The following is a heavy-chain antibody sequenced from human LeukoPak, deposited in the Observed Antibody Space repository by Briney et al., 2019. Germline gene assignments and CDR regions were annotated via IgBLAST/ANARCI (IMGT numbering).Heavy chain of an antibody. V-gene: IGHV4-39*01. CDR2: IYYSGST. J-gene: IGHJ4*02. CDR3: ASRAVLNYFVDY. Sequence: SETLSLTCTVSGGSISSSSYYWGWIRQPPGKGLEWIVSIYYSGSTYYNPSLKSRVTISVYTSKNQFSLKLSSVTAADTAVYYCASRAVLNYFVDYWGQGTLVTVSS. D-gene: IGHD2/OR15-2a*01. CDR1: GGSISSSSYY.